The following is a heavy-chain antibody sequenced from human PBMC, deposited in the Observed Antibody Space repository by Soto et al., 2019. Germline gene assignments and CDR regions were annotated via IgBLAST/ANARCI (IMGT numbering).Heavy chain of an antibody. J-gene: IGHJ4*02. CDR2: INHSGST. D-gene: IGHD5-12*01. V-gene: IGHV4-34*01. CDR1: GGSFSGYY. CDR3: ASADIVARASGY. Sequence: SETLSLTCAVYGGSFSGYYWSWIRQPPGKGLEWIGEINHSGSTNYNPSLRSRVTISVDTSKNQFSLKLSSVTAADTAVYYCASADIVARASGYWGQGTLVTVSS.